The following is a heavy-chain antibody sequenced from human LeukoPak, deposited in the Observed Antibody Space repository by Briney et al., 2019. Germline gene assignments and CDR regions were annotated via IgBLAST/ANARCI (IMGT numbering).Heavy chain of an antibody. CDR3: ARSDWNDVGSNY. J-gene: IGHJ4*02. CDR2: ISKDAVHE. Sequence: GGSLRLSCAASGFKFSDYAMHWVRQAPGKGLEWVAVISKDAVHEFYGDSVQGRFSISRDNSKTTVFLQMDRLTPDDTGLYYCARSDWNDVGSNYWGQGTPVTISS. V-gene: IGHV3-30*03. CDR1: GFKFSDYA. D-gene: IGHD1-1*01.